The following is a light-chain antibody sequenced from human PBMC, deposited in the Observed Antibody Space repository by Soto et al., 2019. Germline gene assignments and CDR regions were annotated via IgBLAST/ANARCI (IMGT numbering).Light chain of an antibody. J-gene: IGKJ2*01. CDR2: AAS. Sequence: DIQMTPSPSSLSASVGDRVTITCRASQSISTYLNWYQHKPGKAPKLLIYAASSLQSGVPSRFSGSGSGTDFTLTISSLQPEDFATYYCQQTYSTPLYTFGLGTKLDIK. CDR3: QQTYSTPLYT. V-gene: IGKV1-39*01. CDR1: QSISTY.